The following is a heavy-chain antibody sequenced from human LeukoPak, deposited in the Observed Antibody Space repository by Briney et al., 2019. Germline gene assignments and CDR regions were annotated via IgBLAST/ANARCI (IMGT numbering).Heavy chain of an antibody. CDR2: IGNSGGDT. V-gene: IGHV3-23*01. J-gene: IGHJ4*02. CDR1: GFTFTSYA. D-gene: IGHD6-19*01. CDR3: ARDQYSSGWFDY. Sequence: GGSLRLSCAASGFTFTSYAMSWVRQAPGKGLEWVSSIGNSGGDTYYADSVKGRFTISRDNSKNTLYLQMNSLRAEDTAVYYCARDQYSSGWFDYWGQGTLVTVSS.